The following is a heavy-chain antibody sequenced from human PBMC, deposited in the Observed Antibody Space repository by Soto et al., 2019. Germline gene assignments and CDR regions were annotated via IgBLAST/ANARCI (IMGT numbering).Heavy chain of an antibody. CDR1: GGSFSGYY. CDR2: INHSGST. D-gene: IGHD3-10*01. Sequence: PSETLSLTCAVYGGSFSGYYWSWIRQPPGKGLEWIGYINHSGSTYYNPSLKSRVTISVDTSKNQFSLKLSSVTAADTAVYYCARGPLWFGELLRVYFDYWGQGTLVTVSS. J-gene: IGHJ4*02. CDR3: ARGPLWFGELLRVYFDY. V-gene: IGHV4-34*09.